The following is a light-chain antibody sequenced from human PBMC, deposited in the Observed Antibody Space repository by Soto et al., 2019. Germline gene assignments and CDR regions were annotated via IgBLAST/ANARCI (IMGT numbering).Light chain of an antibody. CDR1: SSDVGGYNY. CDR2: EVS. V-gene: IGLV2-8*01. J-gene: IGLJ1*01. CDR3: SSYTVTNNSV. Sequence: QSALTQPPSASGSPGQSVAISCTGTSSDVGGYNYVSWYQLRPGEAPKLIIYEVSQRPSGVPDRFSGSKSGNTASLTVSGLQAEDEADYYCSSYTVTNNSVFGTGTKLTVL.